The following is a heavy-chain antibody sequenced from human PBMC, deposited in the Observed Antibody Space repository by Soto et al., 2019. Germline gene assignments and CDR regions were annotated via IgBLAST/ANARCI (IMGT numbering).Heavy chain of an antibody. Sequence: SETLSLTCAVSSGSISSSNWWSWVRQPPGKGLEWIGEIYHSGSTNYNPSLKSRVTISVDKSKNQFSLKLSSVTAADTAVYYCAKDTTTDDAFDIWGQGTMVTVSS. J-gene: IGHJ3*02. V-gene: IGHV4-4*02. CDR3: AKDTTTDDAFDI. CDR2: IYHSGST. CDR1: SGSISSSNW. D-gene: IGHD4-17*01.